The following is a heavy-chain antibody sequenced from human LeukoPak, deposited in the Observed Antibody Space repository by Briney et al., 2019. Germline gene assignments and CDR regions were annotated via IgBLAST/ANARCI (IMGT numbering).Heavy chain of an antibody. D-gene: IGHD3-22*01. CDR3: ARENYYDSSSDY. CDR2: ISSSGSTI. V-gene: IGHV3-48*04. Sequence: GGSLRLSCVVSGIPFTSYAMTWVRQAPGKGLEWVSYISSSGSTIYYADSVKGRFTISRDNAKNSLYLQMNSLRAEDTAVYYCARENYYDSSSDYWGQGTLVTVSS. J-gene: IGHJ4*02. CDR1: GIPFTSYA.